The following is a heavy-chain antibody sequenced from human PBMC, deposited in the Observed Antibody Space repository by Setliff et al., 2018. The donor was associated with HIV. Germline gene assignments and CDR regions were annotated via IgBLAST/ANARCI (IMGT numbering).Heavy chain of an antibody. CDR2: IYYSGST. D-gene: IGHD6-13*01. CDR1: GGSISGSSYY. V-gene: IGHV4-39*01. J-gene: IGHJ6*03. CDR3: ARSVDFGGSWIQDYYYMDV. Sequence: SETLSLTCAVSGGSISGSSYYWGWIRQPPGKGLEWIGNIYYSGSTYYNPSLKSRVTISVDTSQNQFSLNLSSMTAADTAVYYCARSVDFGGSWIQDYYYMDVWGKGTTVTVSS.